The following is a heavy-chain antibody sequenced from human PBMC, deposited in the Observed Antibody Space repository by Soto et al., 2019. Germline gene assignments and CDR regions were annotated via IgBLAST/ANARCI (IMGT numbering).Heavy chain of an antibody. CDR2: ITPNNGDT. CDR1: GYTFDTYG. D-gene: IGHD2-21*02. V-gene: IGHV1-18*01. Sequence: QVQLLQSGAEVKKPGASVKVSCKASGYTFDTYGISWVRQAPGQGLEWMGWITPNNGDTNYAQKIQGRVTLTTDTSTTTAYLEVRSLRSDDTAVYYCARMAPRSDGFCYSRPLDSWGQGTLVTVSS. J-gene: IGHJ4*02. CDR3: ARMAPRSDGFCYSRPLDS.